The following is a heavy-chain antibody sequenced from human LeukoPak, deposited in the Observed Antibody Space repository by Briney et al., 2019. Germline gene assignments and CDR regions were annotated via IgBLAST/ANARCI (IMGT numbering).Heavy chain of an antibody. V-gene: IGHV3-23*01. J-gene: IGHJ4*02. D-gene: IGHD6-19*01. Sequence: GGSLRLSCAASGFTFNSYAMYWVRQAPGKGLEWVSGIFGSGGSAHYADSVKGRFAISRDNSKNRVYLQMNSLRAEDTAVYYCAKTATGYSSGHYPGWPVDYWGQGTLVTVSS. CDR2: IFGSGGSA. CDR3: AKTATGYSSGHYPGWPVDY. CDR1: GFTFNSYA.